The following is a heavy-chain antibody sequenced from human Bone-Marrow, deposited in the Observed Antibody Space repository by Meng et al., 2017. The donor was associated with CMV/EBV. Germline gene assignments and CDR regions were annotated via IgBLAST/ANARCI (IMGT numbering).Heavy chain of an antibody. CDR2: FYTGGGT. CDR3: AKVFARWELHDFDY. Sequence: GGSLRLSCAASGFTVTGYHMSWVRQTPGKGLEWVSTFYTGGGTYYADSVKGRFAISRDNSKNTLYLQMNSLRGEDTAVYYCAKVFARWELHDFDYWGQGTLVTVSS. V-gene: IGHV3-53*01. CDR1: GFTVTGYH. J-gene: IGHJ4*02. D-gene: IGHD1-26*01.